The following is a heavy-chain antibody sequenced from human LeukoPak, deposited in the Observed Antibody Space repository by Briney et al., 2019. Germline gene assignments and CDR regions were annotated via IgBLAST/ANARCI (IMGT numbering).Heavy chain of an antibody. CDR2: IYHTGST. CDR3: ARVGQIGSYFDY. V-gene: IGHV4-30-2*01. CDR1: GGSISSGLYS. D-gene: IGHD1-26*01. Sequence: PSETLSLTCDVSGGSISSGLYSWSWIRQPLGKGLEWIGYIYHTGSTYYNPSLKSRVTISVDTSKNQFSLKLSSVTAADTAVYYCARVGQIGSYFDYWGQGTLVTVSS. J-gene: IGHJ4*02.